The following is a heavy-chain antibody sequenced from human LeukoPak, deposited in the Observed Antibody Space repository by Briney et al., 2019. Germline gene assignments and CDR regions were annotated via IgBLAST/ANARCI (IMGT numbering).Heavy chain of an antibody. D-gene: IGHD6-19*01. Sequence: GGSLRLSCAASGFTFSSYGMHWVRQAAGKGLAWVAFIRYDGSNKYYADSVKGRFTISRDNSKNTLYLQMNSLRAEDTAVYYCAKDSASGWPFFDPWGQGTLVTVSS. CDR2: IRYDGSNK. J-gene: IGHJ5*02. CDR3: AKDSASGWPFFDP. V-gene: IGHV3-30*02. CDR1: GFTFSSYG.